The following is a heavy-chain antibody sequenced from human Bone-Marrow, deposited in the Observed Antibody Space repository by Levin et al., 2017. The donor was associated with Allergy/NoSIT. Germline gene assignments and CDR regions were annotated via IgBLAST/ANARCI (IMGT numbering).Heavy chain of an antibody. J-gene: IGHJ6*03. Sequence: ASVKVSCKGSGYTFATYGITWVRQAPGQGLEWVGWISGDNGDTNLAQKFQGRVTLTTDTSASTAYMELRSLRSDDTAVYYCARITDYCSSNTCKRGFYYFYMDVWDKGTTVTVSS. CDR1: GYTFATYG. D-gene: IGHD2-15*01. V-gene: IGHV1-18*01. CDR3: ARITDYCSSNTCKRGFYYFYMDV. CDR2: ISGDNGDT.